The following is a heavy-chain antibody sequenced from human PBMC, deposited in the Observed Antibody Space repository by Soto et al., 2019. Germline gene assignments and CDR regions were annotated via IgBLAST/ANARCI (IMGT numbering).Heavy chain of an antibody. D-gene: IGHD1-7*01. CDR2: IIPILGIA. Sequence: QVQLVQSGAEVKKPGSSVKVSCKASGGTFSSYTISWVRQAPGQGLEWMGRIIPILGIANYAQKFQGRVTITADKTTSTAYMELSSLRSEDTAVYYCASYPSEPCWNYLKLDYWGQGTLVTVSS. CDR3: ASYPSEPCWNYLKLDY. J-gene: IGHJ4*02. V-gene: IGHV1-69*02. CDR1: GGTFSSYT.